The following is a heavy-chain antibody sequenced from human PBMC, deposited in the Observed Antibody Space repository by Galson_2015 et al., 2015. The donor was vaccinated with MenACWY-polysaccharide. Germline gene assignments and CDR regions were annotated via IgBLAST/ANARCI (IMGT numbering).Heavy chain of an antibody. J-gene: IGHJ4*02. D-gene: IGHD3-3*01. V-gene: IGHV3-33*01. CDR2: IGHDGSYK. Sequence: IGHDGSYKVYAESVKGRFTISRDNSKNTLYLEMNSLRTEDTAVYYCARDLGVGQYFDYWGRGTLVTVSS. CDR3: ARDLGVGQYFDY.